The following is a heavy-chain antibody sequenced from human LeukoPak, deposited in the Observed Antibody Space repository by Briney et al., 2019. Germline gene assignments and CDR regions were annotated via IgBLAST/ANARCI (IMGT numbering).Heavy chain of an antibody. CDR1: GYTFTSYG. CDR2: ISAYNGNT. Sequence: EASVKVSCKASGYTFTSYGISWVQQAPGQGLEWMGWISAYNGNTNYAQKLQGRVTMTTDTSTSTAYMELRSLRSDDTAVYYCAIGQQLADFDYWGQGTLVTVSS. V-gene: IGHV1-18*01. J-gene: IGHJ4*02. D-gene: IGHD6-13*01. CDR3: AIGQQLADFDY.